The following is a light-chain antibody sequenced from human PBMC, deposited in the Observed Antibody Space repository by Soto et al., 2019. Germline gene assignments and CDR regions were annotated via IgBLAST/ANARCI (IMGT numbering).Light chain of an antibody. CDR3: CAYSTSGTHV. Sequence: QSVLKQPASVSGSPGQSITFSCTGTSSDVGSYDYVSWHQQHPGKAPKLIIYDVNNRPSGVPSRFSGSKSGNTASLIISGLQTEDEADYYCCAYSTSGTHVFGTG. J-gene: IGLJ1*01. CDR1: SSDVGSYDY. V-gene: IGLV2-14*03. CDR2: DVN.